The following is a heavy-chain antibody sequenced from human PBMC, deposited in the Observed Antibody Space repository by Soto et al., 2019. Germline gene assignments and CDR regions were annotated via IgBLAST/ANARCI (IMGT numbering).Heavy chain of an antibody. CDR3: ARATWTPRSRNCDY. J-gene: IGHJ4*02. V-gene: IGHV4-31*03. D-gene: IGHD1-1*01. CDR1: AGYPSTVAHY. CDR2: IYHTGST. Sequence: SLTLSFPCFLCAGYPSTVAHYSTWIRQPPGKGLEWIGSIYHTGSTYYSKSLRSRLTMSVDTSKSQCSLRLSSGTAADTPVYYRARATWTPRSRNCDYWGRGSLFTISS.